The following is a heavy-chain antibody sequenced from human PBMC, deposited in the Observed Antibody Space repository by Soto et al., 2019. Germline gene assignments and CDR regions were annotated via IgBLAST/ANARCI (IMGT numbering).Heavy chain of an antibody. J-gene: IGHJ5*02. D-gene: IGHD3-3*01. V-gene: IGHV3-23*01. CDR2: ISGSGGST. CDR3: AKDPNYDFWSGPFDP. CDR1: GFTFSSYA. Sequence: EVQLLESGGGLVQPGGSLRLSCAASGFTFSSYAMSWVRQAPGKGLEWVSAISGSGGSTYYADSVKGRFTISRDNSKNTLYLQMNSLRAEDTDVYYCAKDPNYDFWSGPFDPWGQGTLVTVSS.